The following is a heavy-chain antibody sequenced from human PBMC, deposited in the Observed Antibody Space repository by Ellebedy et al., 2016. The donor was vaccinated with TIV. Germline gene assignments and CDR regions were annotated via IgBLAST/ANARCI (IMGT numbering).Heavy chain of an antibody. J-gene: IGHJ4*02. CDR2: IKQDGSKK. V-gene: IGHV3-7*03. CDR1: GFPFTNYW. CDR3: ARDGSGSYYSPFDY. D-gene: IGHD3-10*01. Sequence: GGSLRLXCAASGFPFTNYWMSWVRQAPGKGLEWVANIKQDGSKKEYVDPVKGRFTISRDNAKISLYLQMNSLRAEDTAVYYCARDGSGSYYSPFDYWGQGTLVTVSS.